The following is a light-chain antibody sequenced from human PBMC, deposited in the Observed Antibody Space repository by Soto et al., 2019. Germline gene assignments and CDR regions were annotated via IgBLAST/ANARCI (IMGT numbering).Light chain of an antibody. CDR3: QQRSNWPIT. CDR1: QSVSSNY. CDR2: GAS. J-gene: IGKJ5*01. Sequence: EIVLTQSPGTLSLSPGERATLSCRASQSVSSNYLAWYQQKPGQAPRLLTYGASTRATGIPARFSGSGSGTDFTLTISSLEPEDFVVYYCQQRSNWPITFGQGTRVDIK. V-gene: IGKV3D-20*02.